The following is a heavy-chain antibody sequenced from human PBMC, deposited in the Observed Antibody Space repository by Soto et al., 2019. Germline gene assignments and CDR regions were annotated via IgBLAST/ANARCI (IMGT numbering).Heavy chain of an antibody. CDR3: ARGHQLLKGGYYYYGMDV. V-gene: IGHV4-34*01. J-gene: IGHJ6*02. CDR2: INHSGIT. Sequence: SETLSLTCAVYGGSFSGYYCSWIRQPPWKGLEWIGEINHSGITSYNPSLKSRVTISVDTSKNQFSLKLSSVTAADTAVYYCARGHQLLKGGYYYYGMDVWGQGTTVTVCS. CDR1: GGSFSGYY. D-gene: IGHD2-2*01.